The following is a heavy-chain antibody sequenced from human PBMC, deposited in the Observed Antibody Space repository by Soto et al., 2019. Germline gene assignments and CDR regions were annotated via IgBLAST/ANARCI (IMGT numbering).Heavy chain of an antibody. V-gene: IGHV1-3*01. CDR3: ARDPLDIVVVPAAKYYYYYYMDV. J-gene: IGHJ6*03. D-gene: IGHD2-2*01. CDR1: GYTLTSYA. CDR2: INAGNGNT. Sequence: GASVKVSCKASGYTLTSYAMHWVRQAPGQRLEWMGLINAGNGNTKYSQKFQGRVTITRDTSASTAYMELSSLRSEDTAVYYCARDPLDIVVVPAAKYYYYYYMDVWGKGTTVTVSS.